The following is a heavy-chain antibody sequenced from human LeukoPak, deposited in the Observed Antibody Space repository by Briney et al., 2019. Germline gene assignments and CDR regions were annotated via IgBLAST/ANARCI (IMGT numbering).Heavy chain of an antibody. CDR2: INHSGST. CDR3: ARGLPFDY. V-gene: IGHV4-34*01. J-gene: IGHJ4*02. Sequence: GSLRLSCAASGFTFSSYAMSWIRQPPGKGLEWIGEINHSGSTNYNPSLKSRVTISVDTSKNQFSLKLSSVTAADTAVYYCARGLPFDYWGQGTLVTVSS. CDR1: GFTFSSYA.